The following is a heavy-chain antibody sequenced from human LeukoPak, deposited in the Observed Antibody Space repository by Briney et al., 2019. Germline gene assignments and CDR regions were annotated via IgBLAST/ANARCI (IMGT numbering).Heavy chain of an antibody. CDR2: ISYDGSNK. Sequence: PGRSLRLSCAASGFTFSNYAMHWVRQAPGKGLEWVAVISYDGSNKFYADSVKGRFTISRDNAKNSLYLQMNSLRAEDTAVYYCARSHVLRFLEWFPNYNWFDPWGQGTLVTVSS. CDR1: GFTFSNYA. J-gene: IGHJ5*02. CDR3: ARSHVLRFLEWFPNYNWFDP. D-gene: IGHD3-3*01. V-gene: IGHV3-30*04.